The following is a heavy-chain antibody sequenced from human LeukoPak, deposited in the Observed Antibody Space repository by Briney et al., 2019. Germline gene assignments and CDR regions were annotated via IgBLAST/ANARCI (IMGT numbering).Heavy chain of an antibody. CDR1: HGSISRGGYY. CDR3: ARAHPQPLGGYSGYALDY. CDR2: IYYSGST. Sequence: TLSLTCALSHGSISRGGYYCSWIRQHPRKCLEWGWYIYYSGSTYYNPSLKSRVTISVDTSKNQISLKLSSVTAADTAAYYCARAHPQPLGGYSGYALDYWGQGTLVTVSS. J-gene: IGHJ4*02. V-gene: IGHV4-31*11. D-gene: IGHD5-12*01.